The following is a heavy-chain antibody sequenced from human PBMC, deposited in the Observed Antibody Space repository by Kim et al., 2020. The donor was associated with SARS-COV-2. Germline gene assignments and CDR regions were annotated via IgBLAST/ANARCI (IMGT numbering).Heavy chain of an antibody. D-gene: IGHD3-10*01. CDR1: DDSISGNNFY. CDR3: ARHREKWYGGFSRKFRYHDLDV. Sequence: SETLSLTCTVSDDSISGNNFYWAWNRQPPGKGLEWIGNLDYSGNTNYNPSLKSRVTISGETSKNQFSLKLSSVTAGDTAVYYCARHREKWYGGFSRKFRYHDLDVWGQGSTVTVSS. V-gene: IGHV4-39*01. J-gene: IGHJ6*02. CDR2: LDYSGNT.